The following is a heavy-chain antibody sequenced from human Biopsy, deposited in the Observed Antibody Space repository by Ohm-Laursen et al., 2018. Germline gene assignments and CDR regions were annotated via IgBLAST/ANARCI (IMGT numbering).Heavy chain of an antibody. CDR2: IKHSGST. CDR1: GSSIRTFGYY. Sequence: SETLSLTCSVSGSSIRTFGYYWSWIRQPPGKGLEWIGEIKHSGSTNYNPSLKSRVTISVDTSKNQFSLKLSSVTAADTAVYYCARGMRYCTNAVCYKSGSGSYYRYYYGMDVWGQGTTVTVSS. V-gene: IGHV4-34*01. CDR3: ARGMRYCTNAVCYKSGSGSYYRYYYGMDV. D-gene: IGHD2-8*01. J-gene: IGHJ6*02.